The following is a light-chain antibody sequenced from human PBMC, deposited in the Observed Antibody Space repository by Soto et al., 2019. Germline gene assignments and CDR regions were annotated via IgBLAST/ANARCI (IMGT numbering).Light chain of an antibody. J-gene: IGKJ4*01. V-gene: IGKV3-11*01. CDR3: QPRADWRPFPT. CDR2: DAS. CDR1: RNARTY. Sequence: EISLTQSPATLSLSPGDGATLSCRASRNARTYLAWYQQKPGQAPRLLIYDASKRAAGGPARCSGSGSGTDSTLTVRSLEPEDWAVYFCQPRADWRPFPTFGGGT.